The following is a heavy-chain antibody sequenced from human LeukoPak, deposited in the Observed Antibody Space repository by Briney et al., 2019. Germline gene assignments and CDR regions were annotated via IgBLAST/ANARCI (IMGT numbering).Heavy chain of an antibody. CDR3: ARDDEYYFDY. CDR1: GYTLTELS. CDR2: IIPIFGTA. J-gene: IGHJ4*02. V-gene: IGHV1-69*13. Sequence: SVKVSCKVSGYTLTELSMHWVRQAPGKGLEWMGGIIPIFGTANYAQKFQGRVTITADESTSTAYMELSSLRSEDTAVYYCARDDEYYFDYWGQGTLVTVSS.